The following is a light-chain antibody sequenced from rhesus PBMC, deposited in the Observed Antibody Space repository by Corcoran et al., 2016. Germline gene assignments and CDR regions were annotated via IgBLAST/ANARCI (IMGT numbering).Light chain of an antibody. V-gene: IGKV1-19*01. CDR3: QRYDDLPLT. CDR2: APS. Sequence: DIQRTQSPSSLSAFLGTKLPFTSHPLQGITSWLAWYRQNPGKAPKPRIYAPSCLQSGVPSRFSGSGSGTDYTLTISSLQPEDFATYDCQRYDDLPLTFGGGTKVEIK. J-gene: IGKJ4*01. CDR1: QGITSW.